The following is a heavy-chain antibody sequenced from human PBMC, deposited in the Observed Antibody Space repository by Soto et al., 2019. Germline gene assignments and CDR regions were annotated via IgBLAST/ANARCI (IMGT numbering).Heavy chain of an antibody. D-gene: IGHD6-19*01. CDR1: GYTFIGYY. J-gene: IGHJ3*02. V-gene: IGHV1-2*02. CDR3: ARWSSGWPDAFDI. CDR2: INPNTGGT. Sequence: ASVQVSCKASGYTFIGYYINWVRQAPGQGLEWMGWINPNTGGTNYAQKFQGRVTITRDTSASTAYMELSSLRSEDTAVYYCARWSSGWPDAFDIWGQGTMVTVSS.